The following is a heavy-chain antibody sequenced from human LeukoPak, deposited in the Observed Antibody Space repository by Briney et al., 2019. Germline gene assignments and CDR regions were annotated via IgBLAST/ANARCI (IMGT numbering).Heavy chain of an antibody. CDR2: FSTTWST. CDR3: ARGLGGYETFFDY. CDR1: GASISSYY. D-gene: IGHD5-12*01. V-gene: IGHV4-4*07. J-gene: IGHJ4*02. Sequence: SETLSLTCSVSGASISSYYWTWIRQPAGKGLEWIGRFSTTWSTSYNPSLKSRVTMSVDTSKNQFSLRLSSVTAADTAVYYCARGLGGYETFFDYWGQGTLVTVSS.